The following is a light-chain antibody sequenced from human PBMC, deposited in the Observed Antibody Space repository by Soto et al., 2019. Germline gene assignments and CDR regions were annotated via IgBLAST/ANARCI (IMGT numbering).Light chain of an antibody. CDR2: DAS. V-gene: IGKV3-15*01. CDR1: QPISRN. J-gene: IGKJ1*01. Sequence: EILMTPSPATLSVSPGQGATLSWRASQPISRNLAWYQQKPGQAPRLLMYDASTRATGIPARFSGSGSGTEFTLTISSLQSEDFAVYYCQQYKKWPRTFGHGTKVDIK. CDR3: QQYKKWPRT.